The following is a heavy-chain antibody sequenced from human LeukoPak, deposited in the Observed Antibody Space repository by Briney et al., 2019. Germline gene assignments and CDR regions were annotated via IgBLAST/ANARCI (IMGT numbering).Heavy chain of an antibody. Sequence: PGGSLRLSCAASGFTFSSYWMSWVRQAPGKGLEWVANIKKDGSEKYYADSVKGRFTISRDNAKNSLYLQMNSLRAEDTALYYCAKGPGYGAYYFDYWGQGTLVTVSS. V-gene: IGHV3-7*03. D-gene: IGHD5-12*01. J-gene: IGHJ4*02. CDR1: GFTFSSYW. CDR2: IKKDGSEK. CDR3: AKGPGYGAYYFDY.